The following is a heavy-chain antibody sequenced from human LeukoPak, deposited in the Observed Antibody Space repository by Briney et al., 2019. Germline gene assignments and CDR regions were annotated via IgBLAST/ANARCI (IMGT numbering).Heavy chain of an antibody. Sequence: GGSLRLSCSVSGFTSSSHAMHWVRQAPGKGLECVAYISYDGSFQYHAGSVKGRFTISRDNSKDILYLQMNSLRVDDSATYYCVGEVGSRQMNSWGQGTLVTVSS. D-gene: IGHD1-26*01. CDR2: ISYDGSFQ. CDR3: VGEVGSRQMNS. CDR1: GFTSSSHA. J-gene: IGHJ5*02. V-gene: IGHV3-30-3*01.